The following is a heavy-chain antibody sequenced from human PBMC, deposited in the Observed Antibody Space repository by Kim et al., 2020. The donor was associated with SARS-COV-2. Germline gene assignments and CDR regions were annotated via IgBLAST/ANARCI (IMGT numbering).Heavy chain of an antibody. CDR3: AKGDLRLAGARVG. CDR2: IWYDGSNK. J-gene: IGHJ4*02. D-gene: IGHD4-17*01. V-gene: IGHV3-33*06. CDR1: GFTFSSYA. Sequence: GALRLSCAASGFTFSSYAMHWVRQAPGKGLEWVAVIWYDGSNKYYADSVKGRFTISRDNSKNTLYLQMNSLRAEDTAVYYCAKGDLRLAGARVGWGQGTLVTVSS.